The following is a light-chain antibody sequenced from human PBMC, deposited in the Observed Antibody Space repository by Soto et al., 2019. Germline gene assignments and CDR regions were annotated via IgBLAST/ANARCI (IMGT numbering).Light chain of an antibody. CDR3: QQGYSIPYT. V-gene: IGKV1-39*01. J-gene: IGKJ2*01. CDR1: QKISNH. Sequence: DLQMAQSPASLSASVGDRVTITCRASQKISNHLNWFQQKSGKAPRLLIYAASTLQSGVPSRFSGSGSGTDFTLTISCLQPEDFATYYCQQGYSIPYTFGQGTKLEIK. CDR2: AAS.